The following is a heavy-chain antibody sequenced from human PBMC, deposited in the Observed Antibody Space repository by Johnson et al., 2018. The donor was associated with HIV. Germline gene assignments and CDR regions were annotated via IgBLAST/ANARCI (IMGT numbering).Heavy chain of an antibody. J-gene: IGHJ3*02. CDR3: ARPSVTTRDAFDI. Sequence: QVLLVESGGGLVNPGGSLRLSCAASGFTFSDYYMSWIRQAPGKGLEWVSYISSSGNSMYYADSVKGRFTISRDNAKNSLYLQMNSLRAEDTALYYCARPSVTTRDAFDIWGQGTMVTVSS. CDR2: ISSSGNSM. V-gene: IGHV3-11*01. D-gene: IGHD4-17*01. CDR1: GFTFSDYY.